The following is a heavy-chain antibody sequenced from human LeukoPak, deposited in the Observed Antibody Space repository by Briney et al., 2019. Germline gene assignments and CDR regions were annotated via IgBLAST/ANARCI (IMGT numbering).Heavy chain of an antibody. Sequence: SETLSLTCTVSDGSITNYDWSWVRQPPGKGLEFIGHVHYSGTADYNPSLKSRVTISIDTSKKHFFLKLKSVTAADTAVYYCARGYGDFRVEGRYFHSWGQGTLGTVSS. D-gene: IGHD4-17*01. CDR2: VHYSGTA. V-gene: IGHV4-59*01. CDR1: DGSITNYD. J-gene: IGHJ4*02. CDR3: ARGYGDFRVEGRYFHS.